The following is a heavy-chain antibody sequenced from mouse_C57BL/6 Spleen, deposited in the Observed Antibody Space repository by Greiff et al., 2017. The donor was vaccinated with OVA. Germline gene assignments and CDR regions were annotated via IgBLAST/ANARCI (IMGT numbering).Heavy chain of an antibody. CDR3: RIRCRTKKYLARDY. J-gene: IGHJ4*01. CDR2: INPDNGTI. D-gene: IGHD5-2*01. Sequence: EVQLQQSGPELVKPGASVTLSCKASGYSFTDYEMHWVKQSHGKGLEWIGEINPDNGTISYNQKFKGKATLTVDQSSSTVYMQINSLTSEDSAVYCCRIRCRTKKYLARDYWGKGTSVTVSS. CDR1: GYSFTDYE. V-gene: IGHV1-39*01.